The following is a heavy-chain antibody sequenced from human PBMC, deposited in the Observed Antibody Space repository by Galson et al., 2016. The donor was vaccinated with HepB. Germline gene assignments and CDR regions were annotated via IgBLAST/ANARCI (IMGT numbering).Heavy chain of an antibody. J-gene: IGHJ3*02. D-gene: IGHD2-2*02. V-gene: IGHV3-74*01. CDR3: ARGRTTSCNSAFDI. CDR1: GFIFSNYR. Sequence: SLRLSCAASGFIFSNYRMHWVRQAPGKGLVWVSRIHSDGSTTSYADSVKGRFTVSRDNAKNTLYMQMNSLRVEDTAIYYCARGRTTSCNSAFDIWGQGTMVTVSS. CDR2: IHSDGSTT.